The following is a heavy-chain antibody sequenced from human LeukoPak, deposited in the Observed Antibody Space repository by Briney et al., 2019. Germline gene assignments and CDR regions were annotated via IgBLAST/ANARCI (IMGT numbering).Heavy chain of an antibody. Sequence: GGSLRLSCAVSGFIVSSNYMSWVRQASGKGLEWVSVIYSGGSTYYADSVKGRFTISRDNSKNTLYLQMNSLRAEDTAVYYCARVATPAMVRGVIGYWGQGTLVTVSS. CDR3: ARVATPAMVRGVIGY. CDR2: IYSGGST. CDR1: GFIVSSNY. D-gene: IGHD3-10*01. J-gene: IGHJ4*02. V-gene: IGHV3-53*01.